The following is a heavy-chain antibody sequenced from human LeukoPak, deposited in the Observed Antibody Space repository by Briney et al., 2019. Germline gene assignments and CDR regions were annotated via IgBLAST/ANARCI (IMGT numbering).Heavy chain of an antibody. CDR3: ARGVEPLAANTLAY. CDR1: GFTVITND. V-gene: IGHV3-53*01. Sequence: GGSLRLSCAASGFTVITNDMTWVRQAPGKGLEWVSVLYSDGNTKYADCVQGRFTISRDNSKNTLYREMNSLSPDDTAVYYCARGVEPLAANTLAYWGQGTLVTVSS. CDR2: LYSDGNT. J-gene: IGHJ4*02. D-gene: IGHD1-14*01.